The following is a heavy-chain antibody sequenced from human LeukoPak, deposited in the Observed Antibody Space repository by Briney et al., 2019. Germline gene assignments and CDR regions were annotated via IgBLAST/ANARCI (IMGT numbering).Heavy chain of an antibody. CDR3: ARGRDGYLFDY. D-gene: IGHD5-24*01. CDR1: GGSISSYY. CDR2: IFYSGST. Sequence: PSETLSLTCTVSGGSISSYYWTWIRQPPGKGLEWIGYIFYSGSTNYNPSLKSRVSISVDTSKNEFSLRLSSMTAADTAVYYCARGRDGYLFDYWGQGTLVTVSS. J-gene: IGHJ4*02. V-gene: IGHV4-59*01.